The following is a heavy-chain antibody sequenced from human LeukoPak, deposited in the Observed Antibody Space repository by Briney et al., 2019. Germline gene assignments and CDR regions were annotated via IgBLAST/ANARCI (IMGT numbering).Heavy chain of an antibody. Sequence: GASVKVSCKASGYTFTGYYMHWVRQAPGQGLEWMGWINPNSGGTNYAQKFQGRVTMTRDMSTSTVYMELSSLRSEDTAVYYCARDRDDDPNSSWYRSGLNWFDPWGQGTLVTVSS. CDR3: ARDRDDDPNSSWYRSGLNWFDP. CDR1: GYTFTGYY. D-gene: IGHD6-13*01. J-gene: IGHJ5*02. CDR2: INPNSGGT. V-gene: IGHV1-2*02.